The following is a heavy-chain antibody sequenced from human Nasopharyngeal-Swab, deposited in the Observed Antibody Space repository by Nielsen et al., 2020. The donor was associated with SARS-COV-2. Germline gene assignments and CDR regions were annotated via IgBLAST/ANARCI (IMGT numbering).Heavy chain of an antibody. CDR3: ARAGLRYYYDSSGYYYGFDY. CDR2: IIPIFGTA. J-gene: IGHJ4*02. Sequence: SVKVSCKASGYTFTSYYMHWVRQAPGQGLEWMGGIIPIFGTANYAQKFQGRVTITADKSTSTAYMELSSLRSEDTAVYYCARAGLRYYYDSSGYYYGFDYWGQGTLVTVSS. CDR1: GYTFTSYY. V-gene: IGHV1-69*06. D-gene: IGHD3-22*01.